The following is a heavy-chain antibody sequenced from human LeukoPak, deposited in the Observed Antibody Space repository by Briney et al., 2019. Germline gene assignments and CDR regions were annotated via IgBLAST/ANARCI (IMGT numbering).Heavy chain of an antibody. Sequence: SETLSLTCTVSGGSISSYYWSWIRQPAVKGLEWIGRIYTSGSTNYNPSLKSRVTMSVDTSKNQFSLKLSSVTAADTAVYYCARYYYDSRGSNSGMDVWGQGTTVTVS. V-gene: IGHV4-4*07. D-gene: IGHD3-22*01. CDR1: GGSISSYY. CDR2: IYTSGST. J-gene: IGHJ6*02. CDR3: ARYYYDSRGSNSGMDV.